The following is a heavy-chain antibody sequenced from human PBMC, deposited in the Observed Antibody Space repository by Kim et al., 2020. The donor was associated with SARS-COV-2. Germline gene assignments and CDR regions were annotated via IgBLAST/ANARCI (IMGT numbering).Heavy chain of an antibody. V-gene: IGHV4-59*13. D-gene: IGHD3-10*01. CDR2: IYFSGST. Sequence: SETLSLTCTVSGASISSYYWTWIRQPPGKGLEWLGHIYFSGSTNYNPSLQNRVSISVDTSKNQFSLTLTSVTAADTAVYYCARGGVFGLHYYAMDVWGQGTTLTVSS. J-gene: IGHJ6*02. CDR3: ARGGVFGLHYYAMDV. CDR1: GASISSYY.